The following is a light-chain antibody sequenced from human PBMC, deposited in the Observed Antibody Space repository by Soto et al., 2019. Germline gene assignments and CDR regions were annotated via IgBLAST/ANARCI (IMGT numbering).Light chain of an antibody. CDR1: SSNIGAGYD. J-gene: IGLJ1*01. CDR2: DNN. Sequence: QSVLTQPPSVSGAPGQRVISSCTGSSSNIGAGYDVHWYQQLPGTAPRLLIYDNNNRPSGVPARFSVSKSDTSASLAITGLQPEDEADYYCQSYDSSLSGSYVFGTGTKVTVL. CDR3: QSYDSSLSGSYV. V-gene: IGLV1-40*01.